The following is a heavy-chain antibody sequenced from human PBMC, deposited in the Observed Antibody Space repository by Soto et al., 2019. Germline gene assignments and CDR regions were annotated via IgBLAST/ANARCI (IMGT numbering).Heavy chain of an antibody. V-gene: IGHV1-8*02. CDR3: ARERTRGFDP. J-gene: IGHJ5*02. CDR2: MNPNSGNT. CDR1: GDTFTSYG. Sequence: GASVKVSCKASGDTFTSYGINWVRQATGQGLEWMGWMNPNSGNTAYAQKFLGRVTMTRNTSISTAYMELSSLRSEDTAVYYCARERTRGFDPWGQGTLVTVSS.